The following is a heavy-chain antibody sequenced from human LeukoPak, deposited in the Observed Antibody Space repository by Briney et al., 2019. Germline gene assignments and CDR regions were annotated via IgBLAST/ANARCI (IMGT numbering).Heavy chain of an antibody. Sequence: GRSLRLSCAASGFVFGNYAMHWVRQAPGKGLEWVAVILHDGSNKYYADSVKGRFTISRDNSKNTMYLQMDSLRTEDTAVYYCARVPYDSGTYDFWGQGTLVIVSS. D-gene: IGHD3-10*01. V-gene: IGHV3-30-3*01. J-gene: IGHJ4*02. CDR2: ILHDGSNK. CDR3: ARVPYDSGTYDF. CDR1: GFVFGNYA.